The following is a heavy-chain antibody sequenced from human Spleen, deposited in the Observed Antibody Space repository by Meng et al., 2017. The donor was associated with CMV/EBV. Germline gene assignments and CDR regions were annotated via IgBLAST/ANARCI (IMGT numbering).Heavy chain of an antibody. CDR3: AKTPGESSWPYYFDF. V-gene: IGHV3-23*01. D-gene: IGHD6-13*01. CDR1: GFTFSSYA. J-gene: IGHJ4*02. CDR2: ISGSGGST. Sequence: GESLKISCAASGFTFSSYAMSWVRQAPGKGLEWVSAISGSGGSTYYADSVKGRFTISRDNSKNTLYLQMNSLRAEDTAVYYCAKTPGESSWPYYFDFWGQGTLVTVSS.